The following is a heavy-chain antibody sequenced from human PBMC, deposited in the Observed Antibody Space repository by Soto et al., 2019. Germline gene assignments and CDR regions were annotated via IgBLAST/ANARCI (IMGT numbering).Heavy chain of an antibody. J-gene: IGHJ6*02. CDR2: IGTAGDT. D-gene: IGHD6-13*01. Sequence: EVQLVESGGGLVQPGGSLRLSCAASGFTFSSYDMHWVRQATGKGLEWVSAIGTAGDTYYPGSVKGRFTISRENAKNSLYLQMNSLRAEDTAVYYCARAGSSSWPYYYYYYGMDVWGQGTTVTVSS. CDR3: ARAGSSSWPYYYYYYGMDV. CDR1: GFTFSSYD. V-gene: IGHV3-13*01.